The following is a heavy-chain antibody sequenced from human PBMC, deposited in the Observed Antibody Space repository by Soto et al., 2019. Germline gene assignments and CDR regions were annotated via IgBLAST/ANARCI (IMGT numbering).Heavy chain of an antibody. V-gene: IGHV3-21*01. J-gene: IGHJ6*02. CDR3: ARDSSSSSWSNYGMDV. D-gene: IGHD6-13*01. Sequence: GGSLRISCAASGLIFSSYSMNWVRKAPEKGLEWVSSISSSSSYIYYADSVKGRFTISRDNAKNSLYLQMNSLRAEDTAVYYCARDSSSSSWSNYGMDVWGQGTTVTVSS. CDR2: ISSSSSYI. CDR1: GLIFSSYS.